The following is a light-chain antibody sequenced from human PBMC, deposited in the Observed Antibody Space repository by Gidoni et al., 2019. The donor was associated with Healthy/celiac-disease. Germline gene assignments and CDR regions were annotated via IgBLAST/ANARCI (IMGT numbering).Light chain of an antibody. Sequence: DIQWTQSPSCLSASVGDRVTITCRASQGISSYLAWYQQKPGKAPTLLIYAASTLQSGVPSRFCGSGSGTEFSLTISSLQPADFATYYCQQLTSYPPVTFGGGTKVEIK. J-gene: IGKJ4*01. CDR1: QGISSY. V-gene: IGKV1-9*01. CDR2: AAS. CDR3: QQLTSYPPVT.